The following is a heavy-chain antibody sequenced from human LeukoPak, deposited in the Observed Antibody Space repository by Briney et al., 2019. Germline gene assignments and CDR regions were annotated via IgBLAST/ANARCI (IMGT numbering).Heavy chain of an antibody. D-gene: IGHD3-10*01. CDR1: GGSISSYY. CDR2: IYYSGST. Sequence: PSETLSLTCTVSGGSISSYYWSWIRQPPGKGLEWIGYIYYSGSTNYNPSLKSRVTISVDTSKNQFSLKLSSVTAADTAVYYCASGITMVRGAPDDAFDIWGQGTMVTVSS. J-gene: IGHJ3*02. CDR3: ASGITMVRGAPDDAFDI. V-gene: IGHV4-59*08.